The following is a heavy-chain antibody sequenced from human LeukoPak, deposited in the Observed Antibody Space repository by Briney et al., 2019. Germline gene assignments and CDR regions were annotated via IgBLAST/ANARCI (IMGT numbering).Heavy chain of an antibody. CDR3: AASFRITGTTFYH. CDR2: INSDGAKT. J-gene: IGHJ1*01. CDR1: GFTFSSFW. D-gene: IGHD1-20*01. V-gene: IGHV3-74*01. Sequence: GGSLRLSCAASGFTFSSFWMNWVRQVPGKGLVWVSHINSDGAKTNYADSVTGRFTISRDTARNTLYLQMNNLRVGDTAMYYCAASFRITGTTFYHWGQGTLVTVSS.